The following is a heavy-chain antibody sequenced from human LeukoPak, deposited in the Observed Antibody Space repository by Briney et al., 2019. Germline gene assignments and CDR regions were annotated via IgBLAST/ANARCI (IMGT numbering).Heavy chain of an antibody. D-gene: IGHD2-15*01. Sequence: SETLSLTCTVSGGSISSYYRSWIRQPPGKGLEWIGYIYYSGSTNYNPSLKSRVTISVDTSKNQFSLKLSSVTAADTAVYYCARDEVAERGGTFDYWGQGSLVTVSS. J-gene: IGHJ4*02. CDR1: GGSISSYY. CDR2: IYYSGST. CDR3: ARDEVAERGGTFDY. V-gene: IGHV4-59*12.